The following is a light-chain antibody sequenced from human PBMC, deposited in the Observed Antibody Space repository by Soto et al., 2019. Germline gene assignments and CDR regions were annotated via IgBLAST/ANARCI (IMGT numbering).Light chain of an antibody. CDR3: QQYYSFPYT. CDR1: QDIAIY. J-gene: IGKJ2*01. Sequence: IQLTQSPSSLSASVGDRVTITCRASQDIAIYLAWYQQKPGEAPKLLIYAASTLYGGVPSRFSGSGSGTDFTLTISCLQSEDFATYYCQQYYSFPYTFGQGTKVDIK. CDR2: AAS. V-gene: IGKV1-9*01.